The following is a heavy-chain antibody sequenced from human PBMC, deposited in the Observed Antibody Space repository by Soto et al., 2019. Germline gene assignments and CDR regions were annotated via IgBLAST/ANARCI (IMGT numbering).Heavy chain of an antibody. Sequence: QVQLVQSGAEVKKPGASVKVSCKASGFTFTNYFFHWVRQAPRQGLEWMGIISPYDGSTNYVQSLQGRVTMTSDTSTSTXXXEXXXXXXXXXXXXXXXXXXXXXXXXXXXYYGMDVWGHGTTVTVSS. CDR1: GFTFTNYF. V-gene: IGHV1-46*01. CDR3: XXXXXXXXXXXXXYYGMDV. CDR2: ISPYDGST. J-gene: IGHJ6*02.